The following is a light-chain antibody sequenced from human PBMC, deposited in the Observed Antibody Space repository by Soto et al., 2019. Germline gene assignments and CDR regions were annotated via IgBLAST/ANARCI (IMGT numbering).Light chain of an antibody. CDR3: QQYGSSGT. J-gene: IGKJ1*01. Sequence: VMTQPPATLALSQRAKAXACRRASQSVSSNLAWYQQKPGQAPRLLIYGASTRATGIPARFSGSGSGTDFTLTISRLEPEDFAVYYCQQYGSSGTFGQGTKVDIK. CDR1: QSVSSN. CDR2: GAS. V-gene: IGKV3-20*01.